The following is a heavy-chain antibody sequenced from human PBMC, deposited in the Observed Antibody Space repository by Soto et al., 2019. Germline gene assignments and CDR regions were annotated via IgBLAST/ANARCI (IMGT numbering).Heavy chain of an antibody. D-gene: IGHD2-21*01. CDR1: GAALNSGNYY. CDR2: IYVTGAV. CDR3: ARLRIATNNYKWFHP. V-gene: IGHV4-31*03. J-gene: IGHJ5*02. Sequence: PSETLSLTCSVSGAALNSGNYYWSWIRQVPGKGLEWIGHIYVTGAVDYNPSLRDRITISQDTSERQFSLNLRLVTAADTAVYYCARLRIATNNYKWFHPWGQGTLVTVSS.